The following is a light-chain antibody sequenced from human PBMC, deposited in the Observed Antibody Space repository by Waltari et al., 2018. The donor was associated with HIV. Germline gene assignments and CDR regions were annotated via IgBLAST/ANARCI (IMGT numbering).Light chain of an antibody. CDR3: MSYTGHNRWV. J-gene: IGLJ3*02. CDR1: SGDVGGFNY. V-gene: IGLV2-8*01. Sequence: QSALTQPPSASGSPGQSVTISCTGTSGDVGGFNYVSWYQKHPDKAPRLIIYEVSQRPSGVPARFSGSKSGNTASLTVSGLQAEDEADYHCMSYTGHNRWVFGGGTKLTVL. CDR2: EVS.